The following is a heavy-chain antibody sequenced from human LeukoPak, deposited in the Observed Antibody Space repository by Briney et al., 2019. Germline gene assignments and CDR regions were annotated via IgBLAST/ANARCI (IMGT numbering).Heavy chain of an antibody. J-gene: IGHJ4*02. CDR1: GFTFSSYA. V-gene: IGHV3-30-3*01. CDR3: ARGYNYFDY. Sequence: GGSLRLSCAASGFTFSSYAMHWVRQAPGKGLEWVTIISYDGITKYNADSVKGRFTISRDDSKNTLYLQMNSLRAEDTAVYFCARGYNYFDYWGQGTLVTVSS. D-gene: IGHD5-24*01. CDR2: ISYDGITK.